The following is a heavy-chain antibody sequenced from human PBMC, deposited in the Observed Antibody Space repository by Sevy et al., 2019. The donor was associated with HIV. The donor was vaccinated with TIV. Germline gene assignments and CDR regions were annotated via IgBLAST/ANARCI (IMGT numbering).Heavy chain of an antibody. J-gene: IGHJ3*02. V-gene: IGHV3-7*01. CDR3: ARIPAHYYYDSSDAFDI. CDR2: VKQDGSEK. CDR1: GFTFSSYW. D-gene: IGHD3-22*01. Sequence: GGSLRLSCAASGFTFSSYWMSWVRRAPVKGLEWVANVKQDGSEKDYVDSVKGRFTISRDNAKNSLYLQMNSLRAEDTAVYYCARIPAHYYYDSSDAFDIWGQGTMVTVSS.